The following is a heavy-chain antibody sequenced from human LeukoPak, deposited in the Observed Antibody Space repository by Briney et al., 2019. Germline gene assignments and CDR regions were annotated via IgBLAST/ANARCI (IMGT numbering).Heavy chain of an antibody. D-gene: IGHD3-9*01. Sequence: GASVKVSCKASGYTFTGYYMHWVRRAPGQGLEWMGWINPNSGGTNYAQKFQGRVTMTRDTSISTAYMELSRLRSDDTAVYYCARGFDILTGYLGVGWFDPWGQGTLVTVSS. J-gene: IGHJ5*02. CDR1: GYTFTGYY. CDR2: INPNSGGT. CDR3: ARGFDILTGYLGVGWFDP. V-gene: IGHV1-2*02.